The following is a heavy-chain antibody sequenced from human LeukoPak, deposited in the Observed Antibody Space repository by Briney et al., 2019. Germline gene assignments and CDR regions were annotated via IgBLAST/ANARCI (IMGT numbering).Heavy chain of an antibody. J-gene: IGHJ4*02. CDR3: AREIGSGSYYNVPYYFDY. V-gene: IGHV4-34*01. D-gene: IGHD3-10*01. CDR1: GGSFSGYY. CDR2: INHSGST. Sequence: SETLSLTCAVYGGSFSGYYWSWIRQPPGKGLEWIGEINHSGSTNYNPSLKSRVTISVDTSKNQFSLKLSSVTAADTAVYYCAREIGSGSYYNVPYYFDYWGQGTLVTVSS.